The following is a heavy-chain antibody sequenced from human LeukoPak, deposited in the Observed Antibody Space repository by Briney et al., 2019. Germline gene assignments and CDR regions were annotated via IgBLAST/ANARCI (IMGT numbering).Heavy chain of an antibody. D-gene: IGHD6-13*01. CDR2: ISSSSSYM. J-gene: IGHJ4*02. Sequence: PGGSLRLSCAASGFTFSTYSMNWVRQAPGKGLEWVSSISSSSSYMYYADSVKGRFTISRDNAKNSLYLQINSLRTADTAVYYCARDKLVAAAGLDYWGQGTLVTVSS. CDR3: ARDKLVAAAGLDY. CDR1: GFTFSTYS. V-gene: IGHV3-21*01.